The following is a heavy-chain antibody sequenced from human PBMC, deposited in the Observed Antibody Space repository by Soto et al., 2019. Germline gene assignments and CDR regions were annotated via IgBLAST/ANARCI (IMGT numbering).Heavy chain of an antibody. D-gene: IGHD6-13*01. Sequence: QPGGSLRLSCAASGFTFSSYAMHWVRQAPGKGLEWVAVISYDGSNKYYADSVKGRFTISRDNSKNTLYLQMNSLRAEDTAVYYCARDSTEAGKYFDYWGQGTLVTVSS. CDR1: GFTFSSYA. CDR3: ARDSTEAGKYFDY. V-gene: IGHV3-30-3*01. J-gene: IGHJ4*02. CDR2: ISYDGSNK.